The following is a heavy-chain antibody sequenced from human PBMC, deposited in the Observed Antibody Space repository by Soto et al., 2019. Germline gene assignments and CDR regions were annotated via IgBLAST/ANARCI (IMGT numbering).Heavy chain of an antibody. Sequence: KPSETLSLTCAVYGGSFSGYYWSWIRQPPGKGLEWIGEINHSGSTNYNPSLKSRVTISVDTSKNQFSLKLSSVTAADTAVYYCARSTIFGVVRYYFDYWGQGTLVTVSS. CDR1: GGSFSGYY. CDR3: ARSTIFGVVRYYFDY. CDR2: INHSGST. J-gene: IGHJ4*02. D-gene: IGHD3-3*01. V-gene: IGHV4-34*01.